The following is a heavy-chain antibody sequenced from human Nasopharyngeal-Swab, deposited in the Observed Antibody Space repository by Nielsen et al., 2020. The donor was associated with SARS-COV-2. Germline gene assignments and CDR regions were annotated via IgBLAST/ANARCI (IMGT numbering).Heavy chain of an antibody. V-gene: IGHV1-18*01. CDR3: ARVPSRDGYNWADY. CDR1: GYTFTSYD. J-gene: IGHJ4*02. Sequence: ASVKVSCKASGYTFTSYDINWVRQAPGQGLEWMGWISAYNGNTNYAQKLQGRVTMTTDTSTSTAYMELRSLRSDDTAVYYCARVPSRDGYNWADYWGQGTLVTVSS. CDR2: ISAYNGNT. D-gene: IGHD5-24*01.